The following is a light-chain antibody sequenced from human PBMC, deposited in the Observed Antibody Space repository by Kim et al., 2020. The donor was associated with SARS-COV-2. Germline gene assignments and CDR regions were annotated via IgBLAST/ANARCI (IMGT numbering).Light chain of an antibody. J-gene: IGKJ1*01. CDR1: QGIANN. CDR2: AAS. V-gene: IGKV1-16*01. CDR3: QQYDVYPRT. Sequence: ASIGDRVIISCRASQGIANNLVWFHQKPGKAPKPLIYAASRLETGVPSRFSGSGYGTDFILTISSLQPEDYGTYYCQQYDVYPRTFGQGTKVDIK.